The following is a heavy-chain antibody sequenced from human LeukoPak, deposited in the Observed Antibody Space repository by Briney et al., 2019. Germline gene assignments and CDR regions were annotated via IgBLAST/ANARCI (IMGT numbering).Heavy chain of an antibody. CDR1: GGSISSYY. D-gene: IGHD5-18*01. J-gene: IGHJ4*02. CDR2: IYYSGST. Sequence: PSETLSLTCTVSGGSISSYYWSWIRQPPGKGLEWIGYIYYSGSTNYNPSLKSRVTISVDTSKNQFSLKLSSVTAADTAVYYCWGYSYGYAHDYWGQGTLVTVSS. V-gene: IGHV4-59*08. CDR3: WGYSYGYAHDY.